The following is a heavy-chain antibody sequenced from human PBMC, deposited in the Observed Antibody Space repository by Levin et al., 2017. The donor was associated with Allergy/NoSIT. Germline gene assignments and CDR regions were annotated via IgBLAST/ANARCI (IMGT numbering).Heavy chain of an antibody. CDR1: GFTFSTYW. J-gene: IGHJ4*02. Sequence: GGSLRLSCAASGFTFSTYWMSWARQAPGKGLEWVANIKEDGSVKQYVDSMKGRFTISRDNVKNSLYLQMNSLRVADTAIYYCARDRSSSSGRGTDYWGQGTLVTVSS. D-gene: IGHD2-2*01. V-gene: IGHV3-7*01. CDR3: ARDRSSSSGRGTDY. CDR2: IKEDGSVK.